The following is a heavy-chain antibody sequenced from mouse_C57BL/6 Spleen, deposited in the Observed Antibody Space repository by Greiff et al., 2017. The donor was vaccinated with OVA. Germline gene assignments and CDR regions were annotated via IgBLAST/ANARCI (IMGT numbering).Heavy chain of an antibody. V-gene: IGHV1-69*01. CDR1: GYTFTSYW. J-gene: IGHJ3*01. CDR2: IDPSDSYT. D-gene: IGHD2-5*01. Sequence: QVQLQQPGAELVMPGASVKLSCKASGYTFTSYWMHWVKQRPGQGLEWIGEIDPSDSYTNYNQKFKGKSTLTVDKSSSTAYMQLSSLTSEDSAVYYCARPYSNYMGFAYWGQGTLVTVSA. CDR3: ARPYSNYMGFAY.